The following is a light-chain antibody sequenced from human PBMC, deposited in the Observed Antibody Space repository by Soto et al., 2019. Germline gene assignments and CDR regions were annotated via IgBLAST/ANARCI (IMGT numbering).Light chain of an antibody. J-gene: IGKJ3*01. CDR2: WAS. V-gene: IGKV4-1*01. CDR1: QSVLYSSNNNNY. Sequence: DIVMTQSPESLAVSLGERATINCKSSQSVLYSSNNNNYLAWYQQKPGQPPRLLIYWASTRESGVPDRFSGSGSGTDFTLTISRLQAEDVAVYYCQQYYDNPFTFGPGTKVDI. CDR3: QQYYDNPFT.